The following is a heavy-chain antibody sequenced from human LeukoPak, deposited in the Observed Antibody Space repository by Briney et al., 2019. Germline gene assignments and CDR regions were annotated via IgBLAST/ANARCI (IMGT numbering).Heavy chain of an antibody. CDR3: GIRDTSDYYVF. J-gene: IGHJ4*02. Sequence: GGSLRLSCTGSGFTFRTYAFSWVRQAPGKGLEWVSATGSNGVTYYADSVKGRLTISRDNSKNALYLQMNGLRADDTAVYYCGIRDTSDYYVFWGQGTLVTVSS. CDR1: GFTFRTYA. V-gene: IGHV3-23*01. CDR2: TGSNGVT. D-gene: IGHD3-22*01.